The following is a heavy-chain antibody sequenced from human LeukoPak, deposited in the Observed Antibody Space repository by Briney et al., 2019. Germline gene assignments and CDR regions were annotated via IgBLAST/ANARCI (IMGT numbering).Heavy chain of an antibody. Sequence: MPSETLSLTCSVSGGSMSPYYWSWIRQPPGKGLEWIGYIFYSGSTFYSPSLKSWVTISVDTSNNHFSLKLISVTAADTAVYYCARLSDYYDRSGYSMVAFDYWGQGTLVTVSS. CDR1: GGSMSPYY. CDR3: ARLSDYYDRSGYSMVAFDY. J-gene: IGHJ4*02. V-gene: IGHV4-59*08. CDR2: IFYSGST. D-gene: IGHD3-22*01.